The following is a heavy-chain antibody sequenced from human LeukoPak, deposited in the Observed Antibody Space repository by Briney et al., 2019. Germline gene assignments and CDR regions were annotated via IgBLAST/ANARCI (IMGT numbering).Heavy chain of an antibody. V-gene: IGHV4-61*10. Sequence: SETLSLTCSVSGGSISSGSYYWSWIRQPAGKGLEWIGRIYSSGSTNYNPSLKSRVPISVDTSKNQFSLKLSSVTAADTAVYYCARTHSSSWFERLNYYYMDVWGKGTTVTISS. D-gene: IGHD6-13*01. CDR3: ARTHSSSWFERLNYYYMDV. CDR2: IYSSGST. J-gene: IGHJ6*03. CDR1: GGSISSGSYY.